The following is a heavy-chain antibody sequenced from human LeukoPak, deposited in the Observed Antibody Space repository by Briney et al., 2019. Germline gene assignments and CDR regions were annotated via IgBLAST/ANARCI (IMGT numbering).Heavy chain of an antibody. D-gene: IGHD3-22*01. J-gene: IGHJ4*02. CDR3: AKDIDFDSSGYVTYFDY. CDR1: GFTFSSYG. Sequence: GGSLRLSCAASGFTFSSYGMHWVRQAPGKGLQWVSGISNRGTRIHYADSVKGRFTISRDNSKNTLYLQMNSLRAEDTAIYYCAKDIDFDSSGYVTYFDYWGQGTLVTVSS. V-gene: IGHV3-23*01. CDR2: ISNRGTRI.